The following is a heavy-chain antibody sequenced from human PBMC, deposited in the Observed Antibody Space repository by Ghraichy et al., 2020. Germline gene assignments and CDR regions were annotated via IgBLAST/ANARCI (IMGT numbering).Heavy chain of an antibody. Sequence: GSLRLSCAVYGGSFSGFYWNWIRQPPGKGLEWIGEINHSGSTNYNPSLKSRVAISLDTSKNHFSLKLNSVTAADTAVYYCARGSVDSSGYPYYFDYWGQGTLVTVSS. CDR2: INHSGST. D-gene: IGHD3-22*01. CDR3: ARGSVDSSGYPYYFDY. V-gene: IGHV4-34*01. J-gene: IGHJ4*02. CDR1: GGSFSGFY.